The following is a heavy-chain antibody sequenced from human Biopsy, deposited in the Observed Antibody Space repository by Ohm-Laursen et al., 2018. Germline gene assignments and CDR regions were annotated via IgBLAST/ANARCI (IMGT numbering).Heavy chain of an antibody. J-gene: IGHJ3*02. CDR3: ARVEAGTHDAFDT. D-gene: IGHD6-19*01. V-gene: IGHV4-59*01. CDR2: IYYSGGT. CDR1: GGSMTGYE. Sequence: GTLSLTCSVSGGSMTGYEWSWIRLAPGKGLEWIGYIYYSGGTKYNPSLASRVTFSVDMSKSQFSLKLYSVTAADTAVYYCARVEAGTHDAFDTWGQGTMVTVSS.